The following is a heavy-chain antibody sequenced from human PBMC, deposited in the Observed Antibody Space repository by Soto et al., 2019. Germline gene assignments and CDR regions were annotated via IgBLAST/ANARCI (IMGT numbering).Heavy chain of an antibody. J-gene: IGHJ6*02. CDR3: ARGMKDTLFVFMDV. CDR2: IYQSGTT. CDR1: RGSITTGGNS. V-gene: IGHV4-30-2*01. Sequence: SETLSLTCVVSRGSITTGGNSWHWVRQPPGRGLEWIGYIYQSGTTFYNPSLRSRVTMSVDRSKNQFSLNLRSVTAADTAVYYCARGMKDTLFVFMDVWGQGTTVTVSS. D-gene: IGHD6-6*01.